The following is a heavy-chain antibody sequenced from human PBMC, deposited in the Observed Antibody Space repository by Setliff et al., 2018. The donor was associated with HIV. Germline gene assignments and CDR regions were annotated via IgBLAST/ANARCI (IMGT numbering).Heavy chain of an antibody. V-gene: IGHV4-4*07. CDR1: GDSIGDYY. Sequence: SETLSLTCTVSGDSIGDYYWNWIRQPAGKGLEWIGRVYASAYSNYNPSLMSRVTMSVDTSQNQFSLKLRSVNAADTAVYYCARDWVTRSNYYGSGSPWYFDFWGRGILVTVSS. CDR3: ARDWVTRSNYYGSGSPWYFDF. CDR2: VYASAYS. J-gene: IGHJ2*01. D-gene: IGHD3-10*01.